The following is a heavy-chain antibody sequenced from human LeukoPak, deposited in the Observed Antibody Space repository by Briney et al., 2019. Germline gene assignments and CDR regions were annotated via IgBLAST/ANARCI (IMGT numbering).Heavy chain of an antibody. Sequence: SVKVSCKASGGTFSSYAISWVRQAPGQGLEWMGGIIPIFGTANYAQKFQGRVTITADKSTSTAYMELSSLRSDDTAVYYCARGLYYYDSSGRGYWGQGTLVTVSS. J-gene: IGHJ4*02. V-gene: IGHV1-69*06. CDR2: IIPIFGTA. D-gene: IGHD3-22*01. CDR1: GGTFSSYA. CDR3: ARGLYYYDSSGRGY.